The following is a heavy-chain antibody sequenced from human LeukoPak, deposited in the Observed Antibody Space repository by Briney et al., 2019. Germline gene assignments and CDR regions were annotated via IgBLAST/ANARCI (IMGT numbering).Heavy chain of an antibody. Sequence: GGSLRLSCAASGFTFSDYYMSWIRQAPGKGLEWVSYISSSGSTIYYADSVKGRFTISRDNAKNSLYLQMNSLRAEDTAVYYCAREGVVVVPAAMRARSYYYCIDVWGEGSTVTVSS. V-gene: IGHV3-11*01. CDR1: GFTFSDYY. D-gene: IGHD2-2*01. CDR2: ISSSGSTI. J-gene: IGHJ6*04. CDR3: AREGVVVVPAAMRARSYYYCIDV.